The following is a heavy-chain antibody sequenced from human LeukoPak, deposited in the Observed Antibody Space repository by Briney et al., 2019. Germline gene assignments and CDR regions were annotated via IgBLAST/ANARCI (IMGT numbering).Heavy chain of an antibody. J-gene: IGHJ4*02. CDR2: INHSGST. V-gene: IGHV4-34*01. CDR1: GGSFSGYC. Sequence: SETLSLTCAVYGGSFSGYCWSWIRQPPGKGLEWIGEINHSGSTNYNPSLKSRVTISVDTSKNQFSLKLSSVTAADTAVYYCARGHYFDYWGQGTLVTVSS. CDR3: ARGHYFDY.